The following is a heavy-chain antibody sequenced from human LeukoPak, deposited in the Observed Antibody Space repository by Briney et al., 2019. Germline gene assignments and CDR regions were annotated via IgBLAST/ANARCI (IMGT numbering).Heavy chain of an antibody. CDR2: IYYSGST. CDR1: GGSISSSSYY. J-gene: IGHJ6*03. D-gene: IGHD3-10*01. V-gene: IGHV4-39*07. CDR3: ASTHYGSGSYSFYYYYYMDV. Sequence: SETLSLTCTVSGGSISSSSYYWGWIRQPPGKGLEWIGSIYYSGSTYYNPSLKSRVTISVDTSKNQFSLKLSSVTAADTAVYYCASTHYGSGSYSFYYYYYMDVWGKGTTVTISS.